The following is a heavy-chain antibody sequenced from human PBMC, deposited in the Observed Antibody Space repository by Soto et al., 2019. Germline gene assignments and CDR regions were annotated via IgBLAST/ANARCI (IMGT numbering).Heavy chain of an antibody. CDR1: GGTFSSNP. D-gene: IGHD1-26*01. Sequence: SVKVSCKASGGTFSSNPISWMRQAPGQGLEWVGGTIPTFGAGSYAQRFQGRVTITADKSTNTAYMELSNLRPEDTAVYYCASRPSNRNSHYFDSWGQGTLVTVSS. CDR2: TIPTFGAG. J-gene: IGHJ4*02. CDR3: ASRPSNRNSHYFDS. V-gene: IGHV1-69*06.